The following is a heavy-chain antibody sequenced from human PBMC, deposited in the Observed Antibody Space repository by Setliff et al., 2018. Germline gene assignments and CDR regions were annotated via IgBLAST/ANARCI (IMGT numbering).Heavy chain of an antibody. Sequence: SETLSLTCAVSGYSISSGYYWGWIRQPPGKGLEWIGSIYHSGSTYYNPSLKSRVTISVDTSKNQFSLKLSSVTDADTAVYYCARHVNGSGKYYNWFDPWGQGTLVTVSS. CDR2: IYHSGST. J-gene: IGHJ5*02. CDR3: ARHVNGSGKYYNWFDP. V-gene: IGHV4-38-2*01. CDR1: GYSISSGYY. D-gene: IGHD3-10*01.